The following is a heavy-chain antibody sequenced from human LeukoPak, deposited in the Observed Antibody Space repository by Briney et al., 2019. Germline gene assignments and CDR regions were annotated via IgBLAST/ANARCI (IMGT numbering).Heavy chain of an antibody. CDR3: ARGEADYYDSSGYIEYRNWFDP. CDR1: GFTFDCCG. D-gene: IGHD3-22*01. Sequence: GGSLRLSCAASGFTFDCCGMHWVRQAPGKGLGGGAVILYVGSNKYSADSVKGRFTISRDNSKNTLYLQMNSLRAEDPAVYYCARGEADYYDSSGYIEYRNWFDPWGQGTLVTVSS. CDR2: ILYVGSNK. J-gene: IGHJ5*02. V-gene: IGHV3-30*19.